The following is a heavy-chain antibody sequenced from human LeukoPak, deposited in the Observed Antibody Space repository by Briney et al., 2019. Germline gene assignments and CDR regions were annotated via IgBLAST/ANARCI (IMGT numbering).Heavy chain of an antibody. CDR2: TYYRSKWYN. Sequence: SQTLSLTCAISGDSVSSNSAAWNWIRQSPSRGLEWLGRTYYRSKWYNDYAVSVKSRITINPDTSKNQFSLQLNSVTPEDTAVYYRARDSSGWNHRGRWFDPWGQGTLVTVSS. CDR3: ARDSSGWNHRGRWFDP. V-gene: IGHV6-1*01. J-gene: IGHJ5*02. CDR1: GDSVSSNSAA. D-gene: IGHD6-19*01.